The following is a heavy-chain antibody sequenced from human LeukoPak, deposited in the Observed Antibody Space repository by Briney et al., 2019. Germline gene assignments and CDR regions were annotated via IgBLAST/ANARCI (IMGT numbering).Heavy chain of an antibody. Sequence: WASVKVSCKASGYTFTGYYIHWVRQAPGQGLEWMGWINPNSGGTNYAQKFQGRVTMTRDTSISTAYMELSRLRSDDTAVYYCARVEVTGTTPFPYFDYWGQGTLVTVSS. CDR3: ARVEVTGTTPFPYFDY. J-gene: IGHJ4*02. V-gene: IGHV1-2*02. CDR2: INPNSGGT. CDR1: GYTFTGYY. D-gene: IGHD1-7*01.